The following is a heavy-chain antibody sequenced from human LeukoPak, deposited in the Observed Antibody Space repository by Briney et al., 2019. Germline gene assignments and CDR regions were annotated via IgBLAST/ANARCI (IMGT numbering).Heavy chain of an antibody. D-gene: IGHD3-10*01. CDR2: INHSGST. Sequence: SETLSLTCAVYGGSFSGYYRSWIRQPPGKGLEWIEEINHSGSTNYNPSLKSRVTISVDTSKNQFSLKLSSVTAADTAVYYCARGRPKYYYGSAPSNYFDYWGQGTLVTVSS. CDR3: ARGRPKYYYGSAPSNYFDY. V-gene: IGHV4-34*01. CDR1: GGSFSGYY. J-gene: IGHJ4*02.